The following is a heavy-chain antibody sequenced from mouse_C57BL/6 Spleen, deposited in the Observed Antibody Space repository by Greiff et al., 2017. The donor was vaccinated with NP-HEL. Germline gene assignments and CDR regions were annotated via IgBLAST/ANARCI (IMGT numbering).Heavy chain of an antibody. Sequence: EVQRVESGGDLVKPGGSLKLSCAASGFTFSSYGMSWVRQTPDKRLEWVATIRSGGSYTYYPDSVKGRFTISRDNAKNTLYLQMSSLKSEDTAMYYCARRMIANYFDYWGQGTTLTVSS. CDR3: ARRMIANYFDY. CDR2: IRSGGSYT. V-gene: IGHV5-6*01. J-gene: IGHJ2*01. D-gene: IGHD2-4*01. CDR1: GFTFSSYG.